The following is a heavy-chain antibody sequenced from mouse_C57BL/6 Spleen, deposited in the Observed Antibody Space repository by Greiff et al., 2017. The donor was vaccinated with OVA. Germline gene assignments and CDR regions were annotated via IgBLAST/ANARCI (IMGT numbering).Heavy chain of an antibody. CDR1: GYAFSSSW. CDR3: ARGQYYYFDY. V-gene: IGHV1-82*01. Sequence: QVQLKQSGPELVKPGASVKISCKASGYAFSSSWMNWVKQRPGKGLEWIGRIYPGDGDTNYNGKFKGKATLTADKSSSTAYMQLSSLTSEDSAVYFCARGQYYYFDYWGQGTTLTVSS. J-gene: IGHJ2*01. CDR2: IYPGDGDT.